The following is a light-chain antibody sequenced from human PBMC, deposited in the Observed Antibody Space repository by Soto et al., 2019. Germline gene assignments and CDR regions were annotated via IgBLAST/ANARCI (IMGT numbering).Light chain of an antibody. CDR3: QQYDTSPWT. CDR2: DAS. J-gene: IGKJ1*01. Sequence: EIVLTQSPGTLSLSPGDRATLSCRASQSVMRYLAWYQQKPGQAPRLLIYDASYRATDTPARFSGSGSETDFTLTISSLEPEDFAVYYCQQYDTSPWTFGQGTKVDIK. CDR1: QSVMRY. V-gene: IGKV3-11*01.